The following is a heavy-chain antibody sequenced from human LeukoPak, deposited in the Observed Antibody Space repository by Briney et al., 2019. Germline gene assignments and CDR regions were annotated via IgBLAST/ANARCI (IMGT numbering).Heavy chain of an antibody. CDR2: INPTTGGT. CDR1: GYTFSGYF. CDR3: ARGGPYTYGNFDY. Sequence: ASVKVSCKASGYTFSGYFLHWVRQAPGQGLQWMGWINPTTGGTNYAQNCQGRVTMTRDTSISTAYMELSRLSSDDMAMYYCARGGPYTYGNFDYWGQGTLVTVSS. J-gene: IGHJ4*02. D-gene: IGHD5-18*01. V-gene: IGHV1-2*02.